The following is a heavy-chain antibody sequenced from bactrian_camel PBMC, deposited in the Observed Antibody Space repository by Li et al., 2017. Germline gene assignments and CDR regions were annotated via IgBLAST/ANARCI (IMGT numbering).Heavy chain of an antibody. Sequence: HVQLVESGGGSVQPGGSLRLSCGASGYTYSSNCMGWFRQAPGKEREAVATIYTIGGRKTFYHASVKGRFTISHISQDNRLNTITLQMNDLKPGDTAMYFCAADFRGNWCGQHMYNDWGPGTQVTVS. CDR1: GYTYSSNC. V-gene: IGHV3S54*01. J-gene: IGHJ4*01. D-gene: IGHD2*01. CDR3: AADFRGNWCGQHMYND. CDR2: IYTIGGRKT.